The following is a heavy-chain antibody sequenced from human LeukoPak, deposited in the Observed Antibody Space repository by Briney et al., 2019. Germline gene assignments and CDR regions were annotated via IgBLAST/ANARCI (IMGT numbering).Heavy chain of an antibody. J-gene: IGHJ4*02. Sequence: PGRSLRLSCAASGFTFDDYAMHWVRQAPGKGLEWVSLISWDGGSTYYADSVKGRFTISRDNSKNSLYLQMNSLRAEDTALYYCAKGSSWDHYFDYWGQGTLVTVSS. D-gene: IGHD6-13*01. CDR1: GFTFDDYA. V-gene: IGHV3-43D*03. CDR3: AKGSSWDHYFDY. CDR2: ISWDGGST.